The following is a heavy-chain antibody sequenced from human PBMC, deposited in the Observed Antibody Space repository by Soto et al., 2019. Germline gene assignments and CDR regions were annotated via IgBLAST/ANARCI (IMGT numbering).Heavy chain of an antibody. Sequence: SETLSLTCTVSGGSISSSSYYWGWIRQPPGKGLEWIGSIYYSGNTYYNPSLKSRVTISVDTSKNQFSLKLSSVTAADTAVYYCARLRDYYDSSGYYLFDYWGQGTLVTVSS. V-gene: IGHV4-39*01. CDR3: ARLRDYYDSSGYYLFDY. CDR1: GGSISSSSYY. J-gene: IGHJ4*02. CDR2: IYYSGNT. D-gene: IGHD3-22*01.